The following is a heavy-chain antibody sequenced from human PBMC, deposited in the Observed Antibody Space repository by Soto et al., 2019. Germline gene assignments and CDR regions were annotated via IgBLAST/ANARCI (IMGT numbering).Heavy chain of an antibody. Sequence: PGGSLRLSCAASGFTFSSYWMSWVRQAPGKGLEWVANIKQDGSEKYYADSVRGRFTISRDNAKNSLYLQINSLRAEDTAVYYCASGYISDYFDYWGQGTLVTVSS. D-gene: IGHD6-13*01. CDR2: IKQDGSEK. CDR1: GFTFSSYW. CDR3: ASGYISDYFDY. J-gene: IGHJ4*02. V-gene: IGHV3-7*01.